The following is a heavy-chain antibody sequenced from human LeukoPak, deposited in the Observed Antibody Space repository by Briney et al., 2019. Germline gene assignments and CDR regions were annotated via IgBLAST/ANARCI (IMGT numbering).Heavy chain of an antibody. D-gene: IGHD1-26*01. J-gene: IGHJ5*02. V-gene: IGHV3-21*04. CDR3: AKDLIRVEATGWFDP. Sequence: GGSLRLSCVVSGFTFSTYTMNWVRQAPGKGLEWVSSISSGSRDIYYADSLKGRFTISRDNSKNTLYLQMNSLRAEDTAVYYCAKDLIRVEATGWFDPWGQGTLITVSS. CDR2: ISSGSRDI. CDR1: GFTFSTYT.